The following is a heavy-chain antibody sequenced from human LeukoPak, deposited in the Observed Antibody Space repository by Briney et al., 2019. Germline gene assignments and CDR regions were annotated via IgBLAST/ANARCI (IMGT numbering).Heavy chain of an antibody. CDR1: GFTFSSYA. CDR2: ISATGGST. Sequence: GGSLRLSCAASGFTFSSYAMSWVRQAPGKGLEWVSGISATGGSTYYADSVKGRFTISRDNSKNTLYVQMNSLRAEDTAVYYCAKGWTSGFDYWGQGILVTVSS. D-gene: IGHD2-15*01. J-gene: IGHJ4*02. V-gene: IGHV3-23*01. CDR3: AKGWTSGFDY.